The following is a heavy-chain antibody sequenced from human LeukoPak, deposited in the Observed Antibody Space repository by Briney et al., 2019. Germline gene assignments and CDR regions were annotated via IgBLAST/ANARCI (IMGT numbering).Heavy chain of an antibody. D-gene: IGHD3-22*01. Sequence: GGSLRLSCAASGFTFSSYWMHWVRQAPGKGLVWVSRINSDGSSTSYADSVKGRFTISRDNAKNTLYLQMNSLRAEDTAVYYCARDKPVEFYYYDSSGYYLGDAFDIWGQGTMVTVSS. V-gene: IGHV3-74*01. CDR2: INSDGSST. CDR1: GFTFSSYW. J-gene: IGHJ3*02. CDR3: ARDKPVEFYYYDSSGYYLGDAFDI.